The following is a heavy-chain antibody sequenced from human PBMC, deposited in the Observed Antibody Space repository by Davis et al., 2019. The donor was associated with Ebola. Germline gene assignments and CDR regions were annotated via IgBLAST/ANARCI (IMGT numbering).Heavy chain of an antibody. Sequence: AVSVKVSCKASDYTFTSYGISWVRQAPGQGLEWMGWISAYNGNTNYAQKLQGRVTMTTDTSTSTAYMELRSLRSDDTAVYYCARKSFSRVDYWGQGTLVTVSS. CDR1: DYTFTSYG. D-gene: IGHD2/OR15-2a*01. CDR2: ISAYNGNT. J-gene: IGHJ4*02. CDR3: ARKSFSRVDY. V-gene: IGHV1-18*01.